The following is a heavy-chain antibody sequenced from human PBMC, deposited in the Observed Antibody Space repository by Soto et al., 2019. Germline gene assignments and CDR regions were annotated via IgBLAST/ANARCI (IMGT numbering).Heavy chain of an antibody. CDR1: GYYFPSYW. Sequence: PGESLKISCKGSGYYFPSYWIGWVRQMPGKGLEWMGIFYPGDSDTRYSPSFQGQVTISADRSISTAYLQWSSLKPSDTDMYYCARQGNGAEGFDYWGQGTLVTVSS. V-gene: IGHV5-51*01. CDR2: FYPGDSDT. CDR3: ARQGNGAEGFDY. D-gene: IGHD4-17*01. J-gene: IGHJ4*02.